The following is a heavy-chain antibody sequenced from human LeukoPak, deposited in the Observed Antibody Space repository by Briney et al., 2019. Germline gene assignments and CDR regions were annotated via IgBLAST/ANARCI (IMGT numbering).Heavy chain of an antibody. D-gene: IGHD1-20*01. CDR3: ARQSLYNWNDRVTWQSYYYYYMDV. CDR2: ISAYNGNT. CDR1: GGTFSSYA. J-gene: IGHJ6*03. V-gene: IGHV1-18*01. Sequence: ASVKVSCKASGGTFSSYAISWVRQAPGQGLEWMGWISAYNGNTNYAQKFQGRFTMTTDTSTSTAYMELRSLRSDDTAVYYCARQSLYNWNDRVTWQSYYYYYMDVWGRGTTVTVSS.